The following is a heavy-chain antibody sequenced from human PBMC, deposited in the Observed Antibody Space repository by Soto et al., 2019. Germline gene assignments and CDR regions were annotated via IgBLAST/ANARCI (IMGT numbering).Heavy chain of an antibody. CDR3: AREVRRYNWFDH. V-gene: IGHV1-24*01. D-gene: IGHD3-10*01. Sequence: SVKVSCKVSGYPLTELSIHWVRQAPGEGLEWVGGFDLESGETIYAQRVQGRVTMTEESSADTPYMKLSRLRSEATAVYYCAREVRRYNWFDHWGQGTMVTVSS. CDR1: GYPLTELS. J-gene: IGHJ5*02. CDR2: FDLESGET.